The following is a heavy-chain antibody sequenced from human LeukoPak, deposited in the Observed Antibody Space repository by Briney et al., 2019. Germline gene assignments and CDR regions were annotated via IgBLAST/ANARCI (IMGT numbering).Heavy chain of an antibody. CDR1: GGTFSSYA. J-gene: IGHJ4*02. Sequence: GSSVKVSCKASGGTFSSYAISWVRQAPGQGLELMGRIIPIFGTANYAQKFQGRVTITTDESTSTAYMELGSLRSEDTAVYYCARDSGLGYSSSLGDYWGPGTLVTVSS. CDR2: IIPIFGTA. CDR3: ARDSGLGYSSSLGDY. V-gene: IGHV1-69*05. D-gene: IGHD6-13*01.